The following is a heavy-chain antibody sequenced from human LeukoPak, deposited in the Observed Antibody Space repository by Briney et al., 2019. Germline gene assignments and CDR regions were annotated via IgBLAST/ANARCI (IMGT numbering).Heavy chain of an antibody. CDR3: AKPYEDYYFDY. CDR2: IYSDGST. Sequence: PGGSLRLSCAASGFTVSSNYMSWVRQAPGKGLEWVSVIYSDGSTYYADSVKGRFTISRDNSKNTLYLQMNSLRAEDTAVYYCAKPYEDYYFDYWGQGTLVTVSS. D-gene: IGHD5-12*01. CDR1: GFTVSSNY. J-gene: IGHJ4*02. V-gene: IGHV3-53*01.